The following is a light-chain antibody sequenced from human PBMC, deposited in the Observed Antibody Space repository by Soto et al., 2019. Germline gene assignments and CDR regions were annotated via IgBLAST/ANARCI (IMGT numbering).Light chain of an antibody. CDR3: QQYNYYWT. J-gene: IGKJ1*01. Sequence: DIQMTQSPSTLSASVGDRVTITCRASQSISSWLAWYQQKPGKAPKVLIYDASTLESGVPSRFSGSGSGTEFSLTISSLQPDDFSTYYCQQYNYYWTFGQGTRVEI. CDR2: DAS. CDR1: QSISSW. V-gene: IGKV1-5*01.